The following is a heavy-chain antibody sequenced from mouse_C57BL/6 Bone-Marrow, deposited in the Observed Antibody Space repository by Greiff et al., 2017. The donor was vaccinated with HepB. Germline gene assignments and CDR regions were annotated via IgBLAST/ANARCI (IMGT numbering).Heavy chain of an antibody. D-gene: IGHD1-1*01. CDR3: ARRKPITTVVATRYFEV. CDR1: GYTFTSYW. CDR2: INPSNGGT. Sequence: VQLQQPGTELVKPGASVKLSCKASGYTFTSYWMHWVKQRPGQGLEWIGNINPSNGGTNYNEKFRSKAKRTVDKSSSTAYMQLSSLTSEDAAVYDCARRKPITTVVATRYFEVGGTGTTVTVSS. V-gene: IGHV1-53*01. J-gene: IGHJ1*03.